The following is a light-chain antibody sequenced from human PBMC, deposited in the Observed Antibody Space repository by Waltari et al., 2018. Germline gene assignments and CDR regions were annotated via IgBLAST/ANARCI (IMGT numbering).Light chain of an antibody. Sequence: SHVLTQPPTVSVAPGQTARITCCGNNIGSERGHGYQQKPGQAPVLVVYDDGYRPSGIPERFSGSNSGNTATLTINRVEAGDEAVYYCQVWDSSSDHLVVFGGGTKLTVL. J-gene: IGLJ2*01. CDR1: NIGSER. V-gene: IGLV3-21*02. CDR3: QVWDSSSDHLVV. CDR2: DDG.